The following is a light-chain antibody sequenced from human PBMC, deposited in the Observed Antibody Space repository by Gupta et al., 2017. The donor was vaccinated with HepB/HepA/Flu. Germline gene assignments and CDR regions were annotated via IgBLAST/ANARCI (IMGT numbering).Light chain of an antibody. CDR3: QQYSSSLT. CDR1: QSVSNS. V-gene: IGKV3-20*01. J-gene: IGKJ4*01. CDR2: AAS. Sequence: EIVLPQPPGTLSLSPGERATLSCRASQSVSNSLAWYQQIPGQAPRLLIYAASSRATGIPDRFSGSGSGTDFTLTITRLEPEDFAVYYCQQYSSSLTFGGGTKVEMK.